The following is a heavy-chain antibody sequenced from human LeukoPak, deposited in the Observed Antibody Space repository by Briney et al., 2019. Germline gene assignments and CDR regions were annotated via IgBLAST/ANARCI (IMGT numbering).Heavy chain of an antibody. CDR2: ISWNSGSI. Sequence: GGSLRLSCAASGFTFDDYAMHWVRQAPGKGLEWVSGISWNSGSIGYADSVKGRFTISRDNAKNSLYLQMNSLRAEDTALYYCEKGGAGTFDYWGQGTLVTVSS. J-gene: IGHJ4*02. D-gene: IGHD6-13*01. CDR3: EKGGAGTFDY. V-gene: IGHV3-9*01. CDR1: GFTFDDYA.